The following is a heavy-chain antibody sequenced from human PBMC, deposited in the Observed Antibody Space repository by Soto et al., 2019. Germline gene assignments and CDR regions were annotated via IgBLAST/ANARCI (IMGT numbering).Heavy chain of an antibody. CDR3: AHMTTGGFYFDY. CDR1: GFSLRTRGVG. CDR2: IYWDDGK. Sequence: QITLKESGLTLVKPTQTLTLTCTFSGFSLRTRGVGVGWIRRPPGKALEWLALIYWDDGKRYSPSLKSRLTIPKDTSKTPVVLRMTNMDPVDTATYYCAHMTTGGFYFDYWGQGTRVTVSS. J-gene: IGHJ4*02. D-gene: IGHD4-17*01. V-gene: IGHV2-5*02.